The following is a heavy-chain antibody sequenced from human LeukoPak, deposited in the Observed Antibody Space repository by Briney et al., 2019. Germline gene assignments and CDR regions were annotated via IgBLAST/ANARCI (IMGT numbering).Heavy chain of an antibody. CDR2: MNPNSGNT. CDR1: GYTFTSYD. D-gene: IGHD5-12*01. J-gene: IGHJ4*02. Sequence: ASVKVSCKASGYTFTSYDINWVRQATGQGLEWMGWMNPNSGNTGYAQKFQGRVTMTRNTSISTAYMELSSLRSEDTAVYYCARGGGVWWLRSGSYYFDYWGQGTLVTVSS. CDR3: ARGGGVWWLRSGSYYFDY. V-gene: IGHV1-8*01.